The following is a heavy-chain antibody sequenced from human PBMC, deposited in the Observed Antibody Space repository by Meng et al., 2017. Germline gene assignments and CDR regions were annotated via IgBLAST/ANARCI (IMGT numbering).Heavy chain of an antibody. D-gene: IGHD3-9*01. V-gene: IGHV3-33*01. Sequence: GESLKISCAASGFTFSSYGMHWVRQAPGKGLEWVAVIWYDGSNKYYADSVKGRFTISRDNSKNTLYLQMNSLRAEDTAVYYCARDQRGYDILTGYYNGGYCYGMDVWGQGTTVTVSS. CDR1: GFTFSSYG. CDR2: IWYDGSNK. J-gene: IGHJ6*02. CDR3: ARDQRGYDILTGYYNGGYCYGMDV.